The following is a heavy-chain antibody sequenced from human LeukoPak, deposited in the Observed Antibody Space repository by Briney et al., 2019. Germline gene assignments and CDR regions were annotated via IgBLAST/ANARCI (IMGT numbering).Heavy chain of an antibody. CDR2: INPNSGGT. CDR3: ARDFGRQLDRQGY. Sequence: ASVKVSCKASGYTFTGYYVHWVRQAPGQGLEWMGWINPNSGGTDYAESFQGRVTMTRDTSISTAYMELSRLRSDDTAVYYCARDFGRQLDRQGYWGQGTLVTVSS. V-gene: IGHV1-2*02. J-gene: IGHJ4*02. CDR1: GYTFTGYY. D-gene: IGHD6-13*01.